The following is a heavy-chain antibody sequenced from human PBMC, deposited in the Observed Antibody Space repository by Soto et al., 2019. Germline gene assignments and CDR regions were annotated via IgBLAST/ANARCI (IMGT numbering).Heavy chain of an antibody. CDR2: IYPRNSDI. CDR3: ARHTHEGYNNALGY. J-gene: IGHJ4*02. V-gene: IGHV5-51*01. CDR1: GYSFTNYW. D-gene: IGHD4-4*01. Sequence: GESLKISCKGSGYSFTNYWIGWVRQMPGKGLEWMGIIYPRNSDIRYSPSFQGQVTISADKSISTAYLQWSSLKASDTAMYYCARHTHEGYNNALGYWGQGTLVTVSS.